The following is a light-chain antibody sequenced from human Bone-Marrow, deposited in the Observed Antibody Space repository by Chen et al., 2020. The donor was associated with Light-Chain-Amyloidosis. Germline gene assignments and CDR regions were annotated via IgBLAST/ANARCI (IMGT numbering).Light chain of an antibody. Sequence: QSALTQPRSVSGSPGQSVTISCTGTSGDVGGYAVVSWYQQYPVKAPKLIIYDVSKQPSGVPDRFSGSKSGNTASLTISGLQAADEADYYCCSTAGRSTLVFGGGTTLTVL. CDR3: CSTAGRSTLV. CDR1: SGDVGGYAV. V-gene: IGLV2-11*02. J-gene: IGLJ2*01. CDR2: DVS.